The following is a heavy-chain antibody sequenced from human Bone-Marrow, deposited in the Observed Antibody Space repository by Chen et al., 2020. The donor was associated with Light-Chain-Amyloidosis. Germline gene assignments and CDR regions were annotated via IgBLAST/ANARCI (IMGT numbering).Heavy chain of an antibody. Sequence: EVQLEQSGPEVKKPGESLKISCKGSGYTFPNYWIGWVRQMPGKGLEWLGVIYPYHSDARYSPSFEGQVTISAHKSITPAYLQWRRLKASDTAMYYCARRRDGYNFDYWGQGTLVTVSS. J-gene: IGHJ4*02. D-gene: IGHD5-12*01. CDR1: GYTFPNYW. V-gene: IGHV5-51*01. CDR3: ARRRDGYNFDY. CDR2: IYPYHSDA.